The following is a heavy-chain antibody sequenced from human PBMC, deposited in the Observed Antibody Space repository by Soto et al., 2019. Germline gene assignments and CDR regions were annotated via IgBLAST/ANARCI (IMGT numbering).Heavy chain of an antibody. CDR2: ISYDGSNK. CDR1: GFTFSSYA. Sequence: PGGSLRLSCAASGFTFSSYAMHWVRQAPGKGLEWVAVISYDGSNKYYADSVKGRFTISRDNSKNTLYLQMNSLRAEDTAVYYCVKDGRRITMSRGKGFDYWGQGALVTVSS. J-gene: IGHJ4*02. V-gene: IGHV3-30-3*01. D-gene: IGHD3-10*01. CDR3: VKDGRRITMSRGKGFDY.